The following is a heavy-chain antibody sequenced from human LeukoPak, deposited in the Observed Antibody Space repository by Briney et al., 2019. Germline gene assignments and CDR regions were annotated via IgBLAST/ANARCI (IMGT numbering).Heavy chain of an antibody. CDR3: ARDSNYDTSGHYY. Sequence: GGSLRLSCAASGFAVSSNYMSWVRQAPGKGLEWVSVIYSGGSTYSADSVKGRFTISRDNSKNTLYLQMNSLRAEDTAVYYCARDSNYDTSGHYYWGQGTLVTVSS. V-gene: IGHV3-53*01. J-gene: IGHJ4*02. CDR1: GFAVSSNY. CDR2: IYSGGST. D-gene: IGHD3-22*01.